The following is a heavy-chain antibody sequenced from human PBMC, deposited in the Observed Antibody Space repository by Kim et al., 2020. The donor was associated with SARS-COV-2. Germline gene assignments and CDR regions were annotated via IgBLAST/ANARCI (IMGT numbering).Heavy chain of an antibody. J-gene: IGHJ4*02. D-gene: IGHD1-1*01. V-gene: IGHV4-39*07. CDR3: AHSLDRNPHIYKSPGY. Sequence: SLRSRVTISVDTSKNQFSLKLSSVTAADTAVYYCAHSLDRNPHIYKSPGYWGQGTLVTVSS.